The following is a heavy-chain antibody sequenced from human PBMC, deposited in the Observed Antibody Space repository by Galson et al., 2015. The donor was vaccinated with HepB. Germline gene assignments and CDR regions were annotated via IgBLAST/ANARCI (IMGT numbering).Heavy chain of an antibody. CDR1: GFTFSSYV. CDR3: AKADTTVTPNTFDY. Sequence: SLRLSCAASGFTFSSYVMSWVRQAPGKGLEWVSAISGSGGRTYYADSVKGRFTISRDNSKSTLYLQMNSLRAEDTAVYYCAKADTTVTPNTFDYWGQGNLVTVSS. D-gene: IGHD4-17*01. J-gene: IGHJ4*02. CDR2: ISGSGGRT. V-gene: IGHV3-23*01.